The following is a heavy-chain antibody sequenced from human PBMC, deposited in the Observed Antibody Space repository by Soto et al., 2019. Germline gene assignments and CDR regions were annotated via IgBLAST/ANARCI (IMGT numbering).Heavy chain of an antibody. J-gene: IGHJ5*02. CDR1: GGSFSGYY. Sequence: PSETLSLTCAVYGGSFSGYYWSWIRQPPGKGLEWIGEINHSGSTNYNPSLKSRVTISVDTSRNQFSLKLSSVTAADTAVYYCARGRLRLGELSGWFDPWGQGTLVTAPQ. CDR3: ARGRLRLGELSGWFDP. V-gene: IGHV4-34*01. D-gene: IGHD3-16*02. CDR2: INHSGST.